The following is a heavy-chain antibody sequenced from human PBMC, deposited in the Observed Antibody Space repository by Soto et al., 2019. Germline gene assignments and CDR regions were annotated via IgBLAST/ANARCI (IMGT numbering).Heavy chain of an antibody. CDR1: GYTFTSYG. CDR2: ISAYNGNT. V-gene: IGHV1-18*04. Sequence: ASVKVSCKASGYTFTSYGISWVRQAPGQGLEWMGWISAYNGNTNYAQKLQGRVTMTTDTSTSTAYMELRSLRSDDTAVYYCARVRSPYYYDSSGYVYGVDYWGQGTLVTVSS. CDR3: ARVRSPYYYDSSGYVYGVDY. D-gene: IGHD3-22*01. J-gene: IGHJ4*02.